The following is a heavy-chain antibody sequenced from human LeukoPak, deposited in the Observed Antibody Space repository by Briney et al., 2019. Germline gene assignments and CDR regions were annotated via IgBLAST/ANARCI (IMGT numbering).Heavy chain of an antibody. CDR1: GGSISSSSYY. CDR2: IFYSGST. Sequence: SETLSLTCTVSGGSISSSSYYWGWIRQPPGKGLEWIGYIFYSGSTKYNPSLKSRVTISVDTSKNQFSLKLSSVSAADTAMYYCARGPKFDIWGQGTMVTVSS. CDR3: ARGPKFDI. V-gene: IGHV4-61*05. J-gene: IGHJ3*02.